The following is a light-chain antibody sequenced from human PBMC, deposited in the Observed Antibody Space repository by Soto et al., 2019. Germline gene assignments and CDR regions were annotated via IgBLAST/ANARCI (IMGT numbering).Light chain of an antibody. CDR3: QQRSNWPPEYT. J-gene: IGKJ2*01. CDR1: QSVSSY. Sequence: EIVLTQSAATLSLSPGERATLSCRASQSVSSYLAWYQQKPGQAPRLLIYDASNRATGIPARFSGSGSGTDFTITISSLEPEDFAVYYCQQRSNWPPEYTFGQGTKLEIK. CDR2: DAS. V-gene: IGKV3-11*01.